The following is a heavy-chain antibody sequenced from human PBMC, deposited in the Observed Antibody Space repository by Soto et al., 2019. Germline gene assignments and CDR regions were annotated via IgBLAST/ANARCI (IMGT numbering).Heavy chain of an antibody. CDR1: GFTFSDYY. V-gene: IGHV3-11*06. J-gene: IGHJ4*02. D-gene: IGHD5-18*01. Sequence: AGGSLRLSCAASGFTFSDYYMSWIRQAPGKWLEWVSYISSSSSYTNYADSVKGRFTISRDNAKNSLYLQMNSLRAEDTAVYYCARGFTGIQLWTPPGYWGQGXLVT. CDR2: ISSSSSYT. CDR3: ARGFTGIQLWTPPGY.